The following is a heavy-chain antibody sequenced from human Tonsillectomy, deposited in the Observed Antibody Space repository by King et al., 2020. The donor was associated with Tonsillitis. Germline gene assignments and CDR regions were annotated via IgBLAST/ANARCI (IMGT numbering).Heavy chain of an antibody. CDR3: ARGQPTTVASAFDI. D-gene: IGHD4-23*01. CDR1: GYTFTGYY. V-gene: IGHV1-2*02. J-gene: IGHJ3*02. Sequence: QLVQSGAEVKKPGASVKVSCKASGYTFTGYYMHWVRQAPGQGLEWMGWINPNTGGTNSAQKFQGRVTMTRDTSISTAYMELSRLRSDDTAVYYCARGQPTTVASAFDIWGQGTMVTVSS. CDR2: INPNTGGT.